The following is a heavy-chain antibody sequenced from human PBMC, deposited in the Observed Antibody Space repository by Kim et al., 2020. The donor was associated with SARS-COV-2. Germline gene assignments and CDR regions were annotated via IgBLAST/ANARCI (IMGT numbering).Heavy chain of an antibody. CDR2: ISSSSSTI. Sequence: GGSLRLSCAASGFTFSSYSMNWVRQAPGKGLEWVSYISSSSSTIYYADSVKGRFTISRDNAKNSLYLQMNSLRAEDTAVYYCARDHVVATYFEGAFDIWGQGTMVTVSS. CDR3: ARDHVVATYFEGAFDI. V-gene: IGHV3-48*04. J-gene: IGHJ3*02. CDR1: GFTFSSYS. D-gene: IGHD5-12*01.